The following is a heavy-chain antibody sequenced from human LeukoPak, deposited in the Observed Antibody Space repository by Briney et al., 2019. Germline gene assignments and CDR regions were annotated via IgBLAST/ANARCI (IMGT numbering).Heavy chain of an antibody. CDR1: GFSLSTSGVG. V-gene: IGHV2-5*02. CDR2: IYWDDDK. CDR3: YYDSPPEAFDI. Sequence: SGPTLVKPTQTPTLTCTFSGFSLSTSGVGVGWIRQPPGKALEWLALIYWDDDKRYSPSLKSRLTITKDTSKNQVVLTMTNMDPVDTATYYSYYDSPPEAFDIWGQGTMVTVSS. D-gene: IGHD3-22*01. J-gene: IGHJ3*02.